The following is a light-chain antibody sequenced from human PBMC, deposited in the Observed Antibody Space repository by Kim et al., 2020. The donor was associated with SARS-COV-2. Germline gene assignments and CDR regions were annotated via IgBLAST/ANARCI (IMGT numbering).Light chain of an antibody. J-gene: IGKJ2*01. CDR1: QSVITAG. V-gene: IGKV3-20*01. CDR3: QQFGNSPLYN. Sequence: EIVLTQSPGTLSLSPGERATLSCRAGQSVITAGVAWYQHRPGQAPRLLMYSASIRATGIPDRFSGSGSGTDFTLTISKLEPGDSAVYYCQQFGNSPLYNFGQGTKLEI. CDR2: SAS.